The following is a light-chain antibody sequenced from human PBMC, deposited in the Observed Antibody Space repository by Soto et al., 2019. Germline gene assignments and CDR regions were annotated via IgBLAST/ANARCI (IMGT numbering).Light chain of an antibody. CDR2: LND. V-gene: IGLV1-47*02. CDR1: SSNIGTNY. CDR3: AAWDGSLDGRFV. J-gene: IGLJ1*01. Sequence: QSVLTQPPSASGTPGQRVTISCAGSSSNIGTNYVHWYQQLPGTAPKLLIYLNDQRPSGVPDRSSGSKSGTSASLAISGLRSEDEADYFCAAWDGSLDGRFVFGTGTKVTVL.